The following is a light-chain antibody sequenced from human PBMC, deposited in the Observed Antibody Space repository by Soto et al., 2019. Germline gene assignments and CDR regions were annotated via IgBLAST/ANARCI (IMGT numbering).Light chain of an antibody. CDR3: QQYHNWPPQYT. J-gene: IGKJ2*01. CDR2: GAS. Sequence: EIVMTQSPASLSVSPGDGATLSCRASQSVASNVAWYQQKPGQGPRLLIHGASTRAVGVPARFSGSGSGTDFTLTISSLQPESFAVYYCQQYHNWPPQYTFCQGTKLQNK. V-gene: IGKV3-15*01. CDR1: QSVASN.